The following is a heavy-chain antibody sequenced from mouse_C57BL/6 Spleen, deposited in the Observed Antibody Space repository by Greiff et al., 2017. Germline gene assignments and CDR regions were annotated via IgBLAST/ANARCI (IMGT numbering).Heavy chain of an antibody. V-gene: IGHV1-81*01. CDR2: IYPRSGNT. CDR3: ARFYDSYWYFDV. CDR1: GYTFTSYG. J-gene: IGHJ1*03. Sequence: VQVVESGAELARPGASVKLSCKASGYTFTSYGISWVKQRTGQGLEWIGEIYPRSGNTCYNEKFKGKATLTADKSSSTAYMELRSLTSEDSAVYFCARFYDSYWYFDVWGTGTTVTVSS. D-gene: IGHD2-3*01.